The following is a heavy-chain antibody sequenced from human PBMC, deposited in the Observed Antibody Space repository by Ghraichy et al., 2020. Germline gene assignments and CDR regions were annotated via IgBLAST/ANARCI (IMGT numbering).Heavy chain of an antibody. V-gene: IGHV4-31*03. J-gene: IGHJ4*02. Sequence: SETLSLTCTVSGGSISSGGCYWSWIRQHPGKGLEWIGYIYYSGSTYYNPSLKSRVTISVDTSKNQFSLKLSSVTAADTAVYYCARGQLSLAVAGVGVFDYWGQGTLVTVSS. D-gene: IGHD6-19*01. CDR3: ARGQLSLAVAGVGVFDY. CDR2: IYYSGST. CDR1: GGSISSGGCY.